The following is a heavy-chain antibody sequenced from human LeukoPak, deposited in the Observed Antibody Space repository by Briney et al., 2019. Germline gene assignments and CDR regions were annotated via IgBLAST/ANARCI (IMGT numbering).Heavy chain of an antibody. V-gene: IGHV1-69*13. CDR3: ARGVVGATTGAYSFDY. Sequence: ASVKVSCKASGGTFSSYAISWVRQAPGQGLEWMGGIIPIFGTANYAQKFQGRVTIIADESTSTAYIELSSLRSEDTAVYYCARGVVGATTGAYSFDYWGRGTLVTVSS. CDR2: IIPIFGTA. CDR1: GGTFSSYA. J-gene: IGHJ4*02. D-gene: IGHD1-26*01.